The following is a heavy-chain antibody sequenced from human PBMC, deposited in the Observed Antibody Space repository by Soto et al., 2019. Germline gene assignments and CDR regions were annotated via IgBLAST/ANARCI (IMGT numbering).Heavy chain of an antibody. CDR3: AVHPPYYDIWAGYYGRSDY. CDR2: IDPSDSYT. Sequence: GESLKISCKGSGYSFTSYWISWVRQMPGKGLEWMGRIDPSDSYTNYSPSFQGHVTISADKSISTAYLQWSRLKASDTAMYYCAVHPPYYDIWAGYYGRSDYWGQGTLVTVSS. CDR1: GYSFTSYW. D-gene: IGHD3-9*01. J-gene: IGHJ4*02. V-gene: IGHV5-10-1*01.